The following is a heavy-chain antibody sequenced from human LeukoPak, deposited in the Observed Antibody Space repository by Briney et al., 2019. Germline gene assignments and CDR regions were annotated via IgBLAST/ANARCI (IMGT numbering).Heavy chain of an antibody. J-gene: IGHJ4*02. D-gene: IGHD2-21*01. CDR3: ARDKYCGGDCLDY. V-gene: IGHV3-66*02. Sequence: GRCLRLSCAASGFTVSSNYMSLVRQASGKGLEYVSVIYSGCSTYYADSVKGRFTISRDNSKNTLYLQMNSLRAEDTAVYYCARDKYCGGDCLDYWGQGTLVTVSS. CDR1: GFTVSSNY. CDR2: IYSGCST.